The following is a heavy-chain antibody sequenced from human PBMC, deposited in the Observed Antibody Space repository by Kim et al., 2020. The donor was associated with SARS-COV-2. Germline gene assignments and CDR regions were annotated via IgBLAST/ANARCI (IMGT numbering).Heavy chain of an antibody. Sequence: ASVKVSCKASGYTFTSYGISWVRQAPGQGLEWMGWISAYNGNTNYAQKLQGRVTMTTDTSTSTAYMELRSLRSDDTAVYYCARDEGRTYYDILTGYQFWTFDIWGQGTMVSVSS. V-gene: IGHV1-18*01. CDR2: ISAYNGNT. D-gene: IGHD3-9*01. CDR3: ARDEGRTYYDILTGYQFWTFDI. CDR1: GYTFTSYG. J-gene: IGHJ3*02.